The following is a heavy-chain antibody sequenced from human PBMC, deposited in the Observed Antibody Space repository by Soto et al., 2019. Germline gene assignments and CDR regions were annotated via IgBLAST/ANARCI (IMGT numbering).Heavy chain of an antibody. CDR1: GFTFSNAW. CDR3: ATDIVVVPAALTEVDP. V-gene: IGHV3-15*01. Sequence: EVQLVESGGGLVKPGGSLRLSCAASGFTFSNAWMSWVRQAPGKGLEWVGRIKSKTDGGTTDYAAPVKGRFTISRGDSKNTLYLQMNSLTTEDTAVYYCATDIVVVPAALTEVDPWGQGTLVTVSS. D-gene: IGHD2-2*01. CDR2: IKSKTDGGTT. J-gene: IGHJ5*02.